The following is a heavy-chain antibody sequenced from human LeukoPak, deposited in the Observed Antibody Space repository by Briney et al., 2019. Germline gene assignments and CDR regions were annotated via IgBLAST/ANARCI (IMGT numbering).Heavy chain of an antibody. J-gene: IGHJ4*02. CDR2: ISSSSSTI. CDR1: GFTFSTYS. CDR3: ARAGPYYDSRD. V-gene: IGHV3-48*01. D-gene: IGHD3-22*01. Sequence: GGSLRLSCAASGFTFSTYSMNWVRQAPGKGLEWVSYISSSSSTIYYADSVKGRFTISRDNAKNSLYLQMNSLRGEDTAVYYCARAGPYYDSRDWGQGTLVTVSS.